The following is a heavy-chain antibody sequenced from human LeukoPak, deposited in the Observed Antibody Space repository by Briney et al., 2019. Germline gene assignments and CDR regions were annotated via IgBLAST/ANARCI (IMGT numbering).Heavy chain of an antibody. Sequence: SETLSLTCTVSGGSISSYYWSWIRQPPGKGLEWLGYIYYSGSTNYHPSLKSRVTISVDTSKNQFSLKLSSVTAADTAVYYCARDKSRTTGFDPWGQGTLVTVSS. J-gene: IGHJ5*02. CDR1: GGSISSYY. D-gene: IGHD1-7*01. V-gene: IGHV4-59*01. CDR2: IYYSGST. CDR3: ARDKSRTTGFDP.